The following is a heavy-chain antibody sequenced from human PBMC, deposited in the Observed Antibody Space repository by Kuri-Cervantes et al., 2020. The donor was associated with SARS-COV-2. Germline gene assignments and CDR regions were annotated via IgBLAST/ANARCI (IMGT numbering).Heavy chain of an antibody. CDR3: TRGEAVAGTGNSGYEGYFDY. J-gene: IGHJ4*02. V-gene: IGHV3-21*01. Sequence: GGSLRLSCAASGFAFNSYTMDWVRQAPGKGLEWVSSLSSSSNYIYYADSVQGRFTTSRDNAKNSLYLQMNSLRAEDTAVYYCTRGEAVAGTGNSGYEGYFDYWGQGTLVTVSS. D-gene: IGHD6-19*01. CDR1: GFAFNSYT. CDR2: LSSSSNYI.